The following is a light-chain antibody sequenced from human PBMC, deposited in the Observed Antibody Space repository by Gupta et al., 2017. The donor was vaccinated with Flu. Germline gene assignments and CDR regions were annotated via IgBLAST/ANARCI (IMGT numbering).Light chain of an antibody. CDR1: SSDLGTYNF. J-gene: IGLJ2*01. CDR3: SSFTNTNTLVV. V-gene: IGLV2-14*01. Sequence: QSALTQPASVSGSPGQSITISCTGNSSDLGTYNFVSWYQHHPGKVPKLIIFEVSNRPSGVSNRFSGSKSGNTASLTISGLQADDEANYYCSSFTNTNTLVVFGGGTKLTVL. CDR2: EVS.